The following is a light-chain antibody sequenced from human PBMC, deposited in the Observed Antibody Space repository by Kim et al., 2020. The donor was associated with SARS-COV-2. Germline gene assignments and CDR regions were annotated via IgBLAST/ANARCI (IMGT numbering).Light chain of an antibody. J-gene: IGLJ2*01. CDR3: AAWDDSLNCVV. CDR1: SSNIGSNS. V-gene: IGLV1-44*01. Sequence: QSVLTQPPSASGTPGQRVTISCSGSSSNIGSNSVNWYQQLPGTAPKLLISSNNERPSGVPDRFSGSKSGTSASLAIGGLQSEDEADYYCAAWDDSLNCVVFGGG. CDR2: SNN.